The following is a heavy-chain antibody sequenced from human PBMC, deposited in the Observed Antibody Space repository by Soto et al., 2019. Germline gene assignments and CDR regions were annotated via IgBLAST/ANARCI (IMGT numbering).Heavy chain of an antibody. CDR1: GFTFSGSA. V-gene: IGHV3-73*02. J-gene: IGHJ4*02. CDR2: IRSKANSYAT. D-gene: IGHD2-2*02. CDR3: TRRGGYCSRTSCYTDY. Sequence: EVQLVESGGGLVQPGGSLTLSCAASGFTFSGSAMHWVRQASGKGLEWVGRIRSKANSYATAYAASVKGRFTISRDDSKNTAYLQMNSLKAEDTAVYYCTRRGGYCSRTSCYTDYWGQGTLVTVSS.